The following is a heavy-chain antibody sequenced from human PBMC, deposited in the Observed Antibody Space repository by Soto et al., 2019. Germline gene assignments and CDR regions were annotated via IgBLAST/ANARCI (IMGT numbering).Heavy chain of an antibody. D-gene: IGHD3-10*01. CDR1: GGSISSYS. Sequence: SETLSLTCTVSGGSISSYSWSWIRQPPGKGLEWIGSIYYSGSSNHNPSLKSRVTISVDTSKNQVSLKLSSVTAADTAVYYCARSLPPEEFADDEGVSYSYYYSMDVWGQGTTVTVSS. J-gene: IGHJ6*02. V-gene: IGHV4-59*01. CDR2: IYYSGSS. CDR3: ARSLPPEEFADDEGVSYSYYYSMDV.